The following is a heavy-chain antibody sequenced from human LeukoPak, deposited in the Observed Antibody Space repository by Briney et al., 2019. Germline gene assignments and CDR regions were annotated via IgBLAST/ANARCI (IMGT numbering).Heavy chain of an antibody. V-gene: IGHV3-15*01. CDR3: TTDPQCSGGDCYYFDY. CDR2: IKSRTDGGTT. D-gene: IGHD2-21*02. Sequence: GGSLRLACAASGFTFSNAWMSWVRQAPGKGLEWVGRIKSRTDGGTTDYPAPVKGRFTISRDDSKNTLYLQMNSLKTEDTAVYYCTTDPQCSGGDCYYFDYWGQGSLVTVYS. J-gene: IGHJ4*02. CDR1: GFTFSNAW.